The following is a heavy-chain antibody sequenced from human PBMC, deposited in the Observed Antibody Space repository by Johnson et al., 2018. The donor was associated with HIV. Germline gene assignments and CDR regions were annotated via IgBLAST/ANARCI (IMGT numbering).Heavy chain of an antibody. CDR1: GFTVSSNY. CDR3: ARAPAWLRVFDI. J-gene: IGHJ3*02. D-gene: IGHD5-24*01. CDR2: ISSDGNT. Sequence: MLLVESGGGLVQPGGSLRLSCAVSGFTVSSNYMTWVRRAPGKGLEWVSVISSDGNTYYADSVMGRFSISRDNSKNTLYLQMNRLTVEDTALYYCARAPAWLRVFDIWGQGTMVTVSS. V-gene: IGHV3-66*01.